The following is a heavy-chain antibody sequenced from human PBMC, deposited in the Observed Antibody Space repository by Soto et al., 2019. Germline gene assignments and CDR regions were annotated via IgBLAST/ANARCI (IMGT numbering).Heavy chain of an antibody. J-gene: IGHJ4*02. CDR3: ARAKNIGLYSPFDY. CDR1: GFTFSSYS. D-gene: IGHD2-8*01. CDR2: ISTGSNSI. V-gene: IGHV3-48*02. Sequence: EVQLVESGGGLVQPGGSLRLSCAASGFTFSSYSLNWVRQAPGKGLEWVSYISTGSNSIYYADSVKGRFTTSRDNAKNSLFLQMNSLRDEDMSVYFCARAKNIGLYSPFDYWGRGTLVTVSS.